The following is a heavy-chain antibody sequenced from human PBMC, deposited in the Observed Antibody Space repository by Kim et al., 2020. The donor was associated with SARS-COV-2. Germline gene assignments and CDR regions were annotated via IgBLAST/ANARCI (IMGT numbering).Heavy chain of an antibody. Sequence: SETLSLTCAVYGGSFSGYYWSWIRQPPGKGLEWIGEINHSGSTNYNPSLKSRVTISVDTSKNQFSLKLSSVTAADTAVYYCARARIAVAGTAPFDYWGQGTLVTVSS. V-gene: IGHV4-34*01. CDR3: ARARIAVAGTAPFDY. D-gene: IGHD6-19*01. CDR2: INHSGST. CDR1: GGSFSGYY. J-gene: IGHJ4*02.